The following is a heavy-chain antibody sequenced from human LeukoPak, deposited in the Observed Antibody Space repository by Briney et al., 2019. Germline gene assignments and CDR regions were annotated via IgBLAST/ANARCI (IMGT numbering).Heavy chain of an antibody. Sequence: GGSLRLSCAASGFTFSSYYMSWVRQTPGKGPEWVANIKQDGSEKKYVDSVKGRFTISRDNAKNSLYLQMNSLRAEDTAVYYCARDCWGIKVMDGFDNWGQGTLVTVSS. J-gene: IGHJ4*02. CDR2: IKQDGSEK. CDR3: ARDCWGIKVMDGFDN. V-gene: IGHV3-7*01. D-gene: IGHD2-8*01. CDR1: GFTFSSYY.